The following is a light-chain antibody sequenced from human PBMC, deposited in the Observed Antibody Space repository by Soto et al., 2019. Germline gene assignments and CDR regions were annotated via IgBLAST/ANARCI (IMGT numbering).Light chain of an antibody. Sequence: EIVMTQFPATLSVSPGERATLFCRASQSVGNSLAWYQQKPGQAPRLLLYRASSRATGIAARFSGSGSGTEFTLTISSLQSEDFAVYYCQQYKNWYTFGQGTKLEIK. J-gene: IGKJ2*01. CDR2: RAS. CDR3: QQYKNWYT. CDR1: QSVGNS. V-gene: IGKV3-15*01.